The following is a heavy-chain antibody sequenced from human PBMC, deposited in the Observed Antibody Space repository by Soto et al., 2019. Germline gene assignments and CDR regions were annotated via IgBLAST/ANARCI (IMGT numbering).Heavy chain of an antibody. V-gene: IGHV3-33*01. J-gene: IGHJ4*02. CDR1: GLAFSSYG. CDR3: VSRSDGFDY. CDR2: IWSDGSNK. Sequence: QVQLVESGGGVVQPGRSLRLSCVASGLAFSSYGMHWVRQAPGKGLEWVAVIWSDGSNKHYGDSVKGRFSISRDNFKNTVYLQMNSLRAEDTAVYYCVSRSDGFDYWGQGTLVTVSS.